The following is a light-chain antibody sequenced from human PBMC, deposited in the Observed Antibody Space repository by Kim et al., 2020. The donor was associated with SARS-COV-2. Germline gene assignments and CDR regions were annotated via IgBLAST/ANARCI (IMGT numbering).Light chain of an antibody. Sequence: EIVMTQSPATLSVSPGERATLSCRASQSVSSNLAWYQQKPDQAPRLLIYGVSTRATGIPARFSGSGSGTEFTLTISSLQSEDFAVYFCQQYNNWPPWTFGQGTKV. CDR1: QSVSSN. J-gene: IGKJ1*01. CDR2: GVS. V-gene: IGKV3-15*01. CDR3: QQYNNWPPWT.